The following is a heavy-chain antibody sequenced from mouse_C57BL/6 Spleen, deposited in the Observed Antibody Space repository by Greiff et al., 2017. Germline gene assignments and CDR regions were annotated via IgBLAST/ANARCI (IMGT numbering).Heavy chain of an antibody. J-gene: IGHJ1*03. V-gene: IGHV1-80*01. CDR3: ARSLSNYWYFDV. Sequence: VQLQQSGAELVKPGASVKISCKASGYAFSSYWMNWVKQRPGKGLEWIGQIYPGDGDTNYNGKFKGKATLTADKSSSTAYMQLSSLTSEDSAVYFCARSLSNYWYFDVWGTGTTVTVSS. CDR2: IYPGDGDT. D-gene: IGHD2-5*01. CDR1: GYAFSSYW.